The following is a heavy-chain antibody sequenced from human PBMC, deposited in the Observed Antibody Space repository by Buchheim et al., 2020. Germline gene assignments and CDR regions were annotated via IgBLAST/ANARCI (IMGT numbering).Heavy chain of an antibody. CDR2: ISGSDGST. CDR3: AKGGRLVTFLYFDY. D-gene: IGHD6-19*01. CDR1: GFTFSSYA. V-gene: IGHV3-23*01. Sequence: EVQLLESGGDLVQPGGSLRLSCAASGFTFSSYAMSWVRQAPGKGLEWVSAISGSDGSTYYADSVKGRFTISRDNSRNTVDLQMNSLRAEDTAVYYCAKGGRLVTFLYFDYWGQGTL. J-gene: IGHJ4*02.